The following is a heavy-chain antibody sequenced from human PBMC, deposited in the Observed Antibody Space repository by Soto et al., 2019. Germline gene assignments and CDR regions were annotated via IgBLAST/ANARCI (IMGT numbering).Heavy chain of an antibody. D-gene: IGHD3-22*01. CDR2: ISYHGNDK. CDR3: ARSRYYYDTSDYLDY. CDR1: DFTFSSDA. Sequence: SLRLSYAASDFTFSSDAMHWVRQAPGKGLEWVAVISYHGNDKYYADIVKVRFTISRDNSRNTLYLQMHSLRAEDTAVYYCARSRYYYDTSDYLDYWGQGTLVTV. J-gene: IGHJ4*02. V-gene: IGHV3-30-3*01.